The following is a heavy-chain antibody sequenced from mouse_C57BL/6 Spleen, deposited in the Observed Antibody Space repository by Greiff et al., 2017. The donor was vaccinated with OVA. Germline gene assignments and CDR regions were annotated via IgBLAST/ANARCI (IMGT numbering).Heavy chain of an antibody. CDR3: ARGDITFYYFDY. V-gene: IGHV1-69*01. CDR1: GYTFTSYW. Sequence: QVHVKEPGAELVMPGASVKLSCKASGYTFTSYWMHWVKQRPGQGLEWIGEIDPSDSYTNYNQKFKGKSTLTVDKSSSTADMQLSSLTSEDSAVYYCARGDITFYYFDYWGQGTTLTVSS. D-gene: IGHD1-1*01. J-gene: IGHJ2*01. CDR2: IDPSDSYT.